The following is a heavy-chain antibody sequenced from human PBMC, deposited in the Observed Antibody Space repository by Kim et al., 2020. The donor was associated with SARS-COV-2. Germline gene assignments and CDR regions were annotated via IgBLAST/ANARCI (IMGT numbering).Heavy chain of an antibody. CDR1: GYTFTSYA. CDR3: ARDRKAAGISGGYYYYYGMAV. CDR2: INTNTGNP. V-gene: IGHV7-4-1*02. Sequence: ASVKVSCKASGYTFTSYAMNWVRQAPGQGLEWMGWINTNTGNPTYAQGFTGRFVFSLDTSVSTAYLQISSLKAEDTAVYYCARDRKAAGISGGYYYYYGMAVWGQGTTVTVSS. J-gene: IGHJ6*02. D-gene: IGHD6-13*01.